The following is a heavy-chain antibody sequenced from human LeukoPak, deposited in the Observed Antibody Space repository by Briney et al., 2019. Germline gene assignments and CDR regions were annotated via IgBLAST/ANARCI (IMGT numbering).Heavy chain of an antibody. CDR1: GGTFSNYA. CDR2: IIPIFGTA. J-gene: IGHJ4*02. CDR3: ARVVTAGTFDY. V-gene: IGHV1-69*05. D-gene: IGHD2-21*02. Sequence: GASVKVSCKASGGTFSNYAISWVRQAPGQGLEWMGGIIPIFGTANYAQKFRGRVTITTDESTSTAYMELSSLRSEDTAVYYCARVVTAGTFDYWGQGTLVTVSS.